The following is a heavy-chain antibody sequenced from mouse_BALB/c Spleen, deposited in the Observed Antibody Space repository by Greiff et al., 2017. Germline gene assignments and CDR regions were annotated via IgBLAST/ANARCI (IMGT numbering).Heavy chain of an antibody. CDR3: ARLRLRAMDY. Sequence: EVKVEESGPSLVKPSQTLSLTCSVTGDSITSGYWNWIRKFPGNKLEYMGYISYSGSTYYNPSLKSRISITRDTSKNQYYLQLNSVTTEDTATYYCARLRLRAMDYWGQGTSVTVSS. CDR2: ISYSGST. J-gene: IGHJ4*01. CDR1: GDSITSGY. V-gene: IGHV3-8*02. D-gene: IGHD3-1*01.